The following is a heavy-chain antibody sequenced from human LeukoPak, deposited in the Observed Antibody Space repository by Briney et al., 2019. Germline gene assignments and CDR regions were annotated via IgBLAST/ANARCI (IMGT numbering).Heavy chain of an antibody. CDR3: AMRAVAGSHFNYFDY. V-gene: IGHV3-30*04. CDR1: GFTFSTYV. Sequence: GGSRRLSCAASGFTFSTYVMHWVRQAPGKGLEWVALISYDGGNQYYADSVKGRFTISRDISKSALYLQLNSLRPEDTAVYYCAMRAVAGSHFNYFDYWGQGTQVTVSS. J-gene: IGHJ4*02. D-gene: IGHD6-19*01. CDR2: ISYDGGNQ.